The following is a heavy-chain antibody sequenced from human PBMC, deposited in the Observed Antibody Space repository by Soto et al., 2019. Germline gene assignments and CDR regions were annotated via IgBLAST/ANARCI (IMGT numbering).Heavy chain of an antibody. J-gene: IGHJ6*02. D-gene: IGHD3-10*01. V-gene: IGHV4-59*01. Sequence: QVQLQESGPGLVKPSETLSLTCTVSGGSISSYYWSWIRQPPGKGLEWIGYIYYSGSTNYNPSLKGRVTISVDTSKYQFSLKLSSVTAADTAVYYCANLYGSGSYPGYYYYGMDVWGQGTTVTVSS. CDR2: IYYSGST. CDR3: ANLYGSGSYPGYYYYGMDV. CDR1: GGSISSYY.